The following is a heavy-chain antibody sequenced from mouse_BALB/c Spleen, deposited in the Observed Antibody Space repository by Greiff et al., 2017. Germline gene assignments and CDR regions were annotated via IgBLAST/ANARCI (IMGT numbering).Heavy chain of an antibody. V-gene: IGHV2-2*02. CDR2: IWSGGST. Sequence: VQLQQSGPGLVQPSQSLSITCTVSGFSLTSYGVHWVRQSPGKGLEWLGVIWSGGSTDYNAAFISRLSISKDNSKSQVFFKMNSLQANDTAIYYCARPYYVRPYYAMDYWGQGTSVTVSS. CDR1: GFSLTSYG. D-gene: IGHD1-1*01. J-gene: IGHJ4*01. CDR3: ARPYYVRPYYAMDY.